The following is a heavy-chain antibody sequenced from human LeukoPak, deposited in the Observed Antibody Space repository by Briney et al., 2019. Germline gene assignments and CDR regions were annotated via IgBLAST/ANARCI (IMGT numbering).Heavy chain of an antibody. Sequence: SETLSLTCTVSGVSISSSSYYWGWIRQPPGKGLEWIGTIYYSGSTYYNPSLKSRVTISVDTSKNQFSLNLSSLTAADTAVYYCARDYRGTYPPGYFDYWGQGTLVTVSS. J-gene: IGHJ4*02. CDR1: GVSISSSSYY. D-gene: IGHD3-16*02. CDR2: IYYSGST. CDR3: ARDYRGTYPPGYFDY. V-gene: IGHV4-39*07.